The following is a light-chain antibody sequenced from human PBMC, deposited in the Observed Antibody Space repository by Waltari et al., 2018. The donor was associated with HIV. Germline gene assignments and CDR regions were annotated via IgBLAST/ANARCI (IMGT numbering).Light chain of an antibody. CDR1: SSDAGGHDY. J-gene: IGLJ2*01. Sequence: QSALNQPPSASGSPGQSVTIACTGTSSDAGGHDYVSWYHQHPGKPPKLMIYEVSKRPSGVPDRFSGSKSGNTASLTVSGLQAEDEADYYCSSFAGTNNLVFGGGTKLTVL. V-gene: IGLV2-8*01. CDR2: EVS. CDR3: SSFAGTNNLV.